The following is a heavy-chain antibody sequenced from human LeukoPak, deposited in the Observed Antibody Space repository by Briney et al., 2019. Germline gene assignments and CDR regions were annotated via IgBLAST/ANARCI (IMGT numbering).Heavy chain of an antibody. Sequence: GGSLRLSCAASGFTFNKYWMNWVRQAPGKGLEWVANIRQDGSEKYYVDSVKGRFTISRDNAKNSLSLQMNSLRAEDTAVYYCARIVVDSRGWYHFDYWGQGTLVTVSS. CDR3: ARIVVDSRGWYHFDY. D-gene: IGHD6-19*01. V-gene: IGHV3-7*01. CDR1: GFTFNKYW. J-gene: IGHJ4*02. CDR2: IRQDGSEK.